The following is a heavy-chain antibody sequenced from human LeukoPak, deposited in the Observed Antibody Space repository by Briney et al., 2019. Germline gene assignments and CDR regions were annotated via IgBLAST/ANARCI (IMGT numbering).Heavy chain of an antibody. Sequence: SGGSLRLSCAASGFTFSSYAMSWVRQAPGKGREGVSAISGSGGSTDYADSVKGRFTISRDNSKNTLFLQMHSLRAEDTAVYYCAKGRGGTYYSWDYWGQGTLVTVSS. CDR2: ISGSGGST. D-gene: IGHD1-26*01. CDR3: AKGRGGTYYSWDY. V-gene: IGHV3-23*01. CDR1: GFTFSSYA. J-gene: IGHJ4*02.